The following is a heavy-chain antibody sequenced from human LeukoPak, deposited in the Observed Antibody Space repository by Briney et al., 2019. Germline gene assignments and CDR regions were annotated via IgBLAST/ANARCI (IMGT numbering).Heavy chain of an antibody. J-gene: IGHJ3*01. CDR1: GFTFNKYA. D-gene: IGHD1-26*01. Sequence: GGSLRLSCAASGFTFNKYAMNWVRQPPGKGLEWVSSIAGSGGSTYYADSVKGRFTLSRDNSENTLYLQLNSLRAEDSGIYYCAKAFRIVGIGNPDDAFDVWGQGTVVTVS. V-gene: IGHV3-23*01. CDR2: IAGSGGST. CDR3: AKAFRIVGIGNPDDAFDV.